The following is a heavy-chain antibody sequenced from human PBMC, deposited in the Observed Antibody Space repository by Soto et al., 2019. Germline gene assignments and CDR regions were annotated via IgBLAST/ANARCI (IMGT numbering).Heavy chain of an antibody. D-gene: IGHD3-10*01. J-gene: IGHJ6*02. V-gene: IGHV3-33*01. CDR1: GFTFSSYG. CDR3: ARENYYGSGSYYNNYYYYGMDV. CDR2: IWYDGSNK. Sequence: PGGSLRLSCAASGFTFSSYGMHWVRQAPGKGLEWVAVIWYDGSNKYYADSVKGRFTISRDNSKNTLYLQMNSLRAEDTAVYYCARENYYGSGSYYNNYYYYGMDVWGQGTTVTVSS.